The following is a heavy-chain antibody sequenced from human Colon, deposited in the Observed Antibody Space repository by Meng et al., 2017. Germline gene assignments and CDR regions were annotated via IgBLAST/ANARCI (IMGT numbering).Heavy chain of an antibody. D-gene: IGHD3-10*01. Sequence: GGSLRLSCAASGFTFDDYTMHWVRQAPGKGLEWVSYISSSGSTIYYADSVKGRFTISRDNAKNSLYLQMNSLRAEDTAVYYCARDEGYFVSGSYADYWGQGTLVTVSS. CDR3: ARDEGYFVSGSYADY. J-gene: IGHJ4*02. V-gene: IGHV3-48*03. CDR2: ISSSGSTI. CDR1: GFTFDDYT.